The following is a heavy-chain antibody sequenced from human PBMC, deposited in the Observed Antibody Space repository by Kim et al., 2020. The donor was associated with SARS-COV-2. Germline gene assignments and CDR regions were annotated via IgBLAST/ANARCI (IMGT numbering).Heavy chain of an antibody. V-gene: IGHV1-24*01. Sequence: QKFQGRVTMTEDTSTDTAYMELSSLRSEDTAVYYCATDSLFVVTFSFDYWGQGTLVTVSS. D-gene: IGHD2-21*02. J-gene: IGHJ4*02. CDR3: ATDSLFVVTFSFDY.